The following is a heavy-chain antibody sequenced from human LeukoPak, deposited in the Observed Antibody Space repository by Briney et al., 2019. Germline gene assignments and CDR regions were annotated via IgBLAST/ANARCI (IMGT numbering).Heavy chain of an antibody. V-gene: IGHV3-53*01. J-gene: IGHJ4*02. CDR3: ARRAGAYSHPYDY. CDR2: IYGGTT. CDR1: GFTVSSNS. Sequence: GGSLRLSCTVSGFTVSSNSMSWVRQAPGKGLEWVSFIYGGTTHYSDSVKGRFTISRDNSKNTLYLQMNSLRAEDTAVYYCARRAGAYSHPYDYWGQGTLVTVSS. D-gene: IGHD4/OR15-4a*01.